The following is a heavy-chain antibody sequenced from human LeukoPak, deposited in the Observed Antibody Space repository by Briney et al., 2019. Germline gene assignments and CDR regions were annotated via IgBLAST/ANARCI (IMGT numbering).Heavy chain of an antibody. CDR2: ISWNSGSI. D-gene: IGHD1-26*01. V-gene: IGHV3-9*01. CDR1: GCTFDDYA. CDR3: AKGGVDVVRYFDY. J-gene: IGHJ4*02. Sequence: GGSLRLSCAASGCTFDDYAMHWVRQAPGKGLEWVSGISWNSGSIGYADSVKGRFTISRDNAKNSLYLQMNSLRAEDTALYYCAKGGVDVVRYFDYWGQGTLVTVSS.